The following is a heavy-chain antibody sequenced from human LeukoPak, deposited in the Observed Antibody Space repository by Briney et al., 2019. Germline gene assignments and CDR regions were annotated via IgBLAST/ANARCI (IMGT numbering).Heavy chain of an antibody. D-gene: IGHD3-3*01. CDR1: GGSISSSSYY. J-gene: IGHJ6*03. CDR2: IYYSGST. CDR3: ASATYYDFWSGPPYYYYYMDV. V-gene: IGHV4-39*07. Sequence: SETLSLTCTVSGGSISSSSYYWGWIRQPPGKGLEWIGNIYYSGSTYYNPSLKSGSTNYNPSLKSRVTISVDTSKNQFSLKLSSVTAADTAVYYCASATYYDFWSGPPYYYYYMDVWGKGTTVTVSS.